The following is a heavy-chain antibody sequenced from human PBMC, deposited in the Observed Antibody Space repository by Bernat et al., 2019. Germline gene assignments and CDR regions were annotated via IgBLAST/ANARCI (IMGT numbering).Heavy chain of an antibody. Sequence: EVKLVESGGGLIQPGGSLRLSCAASGFTFSGDWMHWVRQVPGKGLVWVSRINGDGSGTRYADSVKGRFTISRDNAKNTLYLQMNSLRAEDTAVYYCAREFVTIFGVNYYQYGMDVWGQGTTVTVSS. D-gene: IGHD3-3*01. V-gene: IGHV3-74*01. CDR1: GFTFSGDW. CDR3: AREFVTIFGVNYYQYGMDV. J-gene: IGHJ6*02. CDR2: INGDGSGT.